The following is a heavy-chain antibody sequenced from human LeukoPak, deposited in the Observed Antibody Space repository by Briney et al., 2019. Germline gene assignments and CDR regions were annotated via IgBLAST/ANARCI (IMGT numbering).Heavy chain of an antibody. CDR2: INPSSGGT. Sequence: ASVKVSCKASGYTFTDYYMQWVRQAPGQGLEWMGWINPSSGGTNYAQKFQGRVTMTRDTSISTAYIDLSRLRSDDTAVYYCASGVSSSWYSDYWGQGTVVTVSS. V-gene: IGHV1-2*02. CDR3: ASGVSSSWYSDY. CDR1: GYTFTDYY. J-gene: IGHJ4*02. D-gene: IGHD6-13*01.